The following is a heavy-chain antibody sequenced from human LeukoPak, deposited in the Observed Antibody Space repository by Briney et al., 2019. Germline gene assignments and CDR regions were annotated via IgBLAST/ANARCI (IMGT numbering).Heavy chain of an antibody. J-gene: IGHJ3*02. CDR2: IYYSGST. Sequence: SETLSLTCTVSGGSISSYYWSWIRQPPGKGLERIGNIYYSGSTNYNPSLKSRVTISVDTSKNQFSLKLSSVTAADTAVYYCARGRGRSVVVPAAPGSSAFDIWGQGTMVTVSS. CDR1: GGSISSYY. V-gene: IGHV4-59*12. D-gene: IGHD2-2*01. CDR3: ARGRGRSVVVPAAPGSSAFDI.